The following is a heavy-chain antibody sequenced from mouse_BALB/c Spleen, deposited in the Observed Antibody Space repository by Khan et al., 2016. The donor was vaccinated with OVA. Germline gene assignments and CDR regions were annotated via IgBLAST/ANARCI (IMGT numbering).Heavy chain of an antibody. CDR3: ARSSYGYDFTY. CDR1: GFSLITYG. J-gene: IGHJ3*01. D-gene: IGHD2-2*01. V-gene: IGHV2-4-1*01. Sequence: QVQLKESGPGLVQPSQNLSITCTVSGFSLITYGVHWVRQSPGKGLEWLGVIWSGGSTDYNEAFISRLSISKDNSKSQVFFKRNSLQSDDTAIYYCARSSYGYDFTYWGRGTLVTVSS. CDR2: IWSGGST.